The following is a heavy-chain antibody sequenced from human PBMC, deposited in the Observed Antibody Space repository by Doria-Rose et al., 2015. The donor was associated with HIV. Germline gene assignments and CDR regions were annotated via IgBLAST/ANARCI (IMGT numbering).Heavy chain of an antibody. Sequence: PGWMGIIYPGDSESRYSPSFQGQVTISADKSISTAYLQWSSPRASDTAMYYCARRRGYGMDVWGQGTTVTVSS. J-gene: IGHJ6*02. V-gene: IGHV5-51*01. CDR3: ARRRGYGMDV. CDR2: IYPGDSES.